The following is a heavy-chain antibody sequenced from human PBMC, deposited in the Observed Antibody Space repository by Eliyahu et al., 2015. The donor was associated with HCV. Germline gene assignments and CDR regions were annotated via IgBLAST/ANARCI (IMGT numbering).Heavy chain of an antibody. CDR3: ASRVGTGGWRFDY. CDR1: GGPIXNSAYF. V-gene: IGHV4-39*01. J-gene: IGHJ4*02. Sequence: QLQLQESGPGLVKPSETLSLTCTVSGGPIXNSAYFWDWIRQPPGKGLEWIGSIYYRGTTYYNPSLKSRVTISEDTSKNQFSLKLSSVTAPDTAVYFCASRVGTGGWRFDYWGQGILVTVSS. D-gene: IGHD2-8*02. CDR2: IYYRGTT.